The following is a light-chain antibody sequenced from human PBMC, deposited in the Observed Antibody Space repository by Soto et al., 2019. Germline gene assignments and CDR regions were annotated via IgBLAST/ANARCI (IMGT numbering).Light chain of an antibody. CDR2: DVS. Sequence: QSVLTQPRSVSGSPGQSVTVSCIGTSSDVGDYNSVSWYQQHPGKAPKLMIYDVSKRPSGVPDRFSGSKSGNTASLTISGLQAEDEADYYCCSYVGGYSYVFXIGTKLTVL. CDR1: SSDVGDYNS. CDR3: CSYVGGYSYV. J-gene: IGLJ1*01. V-gene: IGLV2-11*01.